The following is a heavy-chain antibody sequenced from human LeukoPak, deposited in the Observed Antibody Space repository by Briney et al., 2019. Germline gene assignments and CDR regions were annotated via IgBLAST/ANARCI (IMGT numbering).Heavy chain of an antibody. CDR1: GFTFSSYA. Sequence: GGSLRLSCAASGFTFSSYAMSWVRQAPGKGLEWVSVISGSGSTYYADSVKGRFTNSRDNSKNTLYLQMNSLRAEDTAVYYCAKDLSEEDSSGYYYWNAFDIWDQGTMVTVSS. D-gene: IGHD3-22*01. J-gene: IGHJ3*02. CDR3: AKDLSEEDSSGYYYWNAFDI. V-gene: IGHV3-23*01. CDR2: ISGSGST.